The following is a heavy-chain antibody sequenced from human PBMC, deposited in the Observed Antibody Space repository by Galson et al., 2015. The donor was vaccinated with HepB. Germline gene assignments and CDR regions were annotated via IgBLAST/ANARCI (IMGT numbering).Heavy chain of an antibody. D-gene: IGHD4-17*01. Sequence: SLRLSCAASGFTFSSYAMHWVRQAPGKGLEWVAVISYDGSNKYYADSVKGRFTISRDNSKNTLYLQMNSLRAEDTAVYYCARVSEYGDSGWFDPWGQGTLVTVSS. CDR3: ARVSEYGDSGWFDP. V-gene: IGHV3-30-3*01. J-gene: IGHJ5*02. CDR1: GFTFSSYA. CDR2: ISYDGSNK.